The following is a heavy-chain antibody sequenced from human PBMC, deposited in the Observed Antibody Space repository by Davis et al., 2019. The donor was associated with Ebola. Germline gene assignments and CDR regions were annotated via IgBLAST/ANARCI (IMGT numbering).Heavy chain of an antibody. CDR1: GYSFTSYW. D-gene: IGHD6-13*01. CDR2: IYPGDSET. J-gene: IGHJ6*02. CDR3: VRRRIMAAGTMYYNYYGLDV. Sequence: GESLKISCTGSGYSFTSYWITWVRQVPGKGLEWMGIIYPGDSETRYSPSFRGQVTISADKSISTAYLQWSSLKASDTAMYYCVRRRIMAAGTMYYNYYGLDVWGQGTTVTVSS. V-gene: IGHV5-51*01.